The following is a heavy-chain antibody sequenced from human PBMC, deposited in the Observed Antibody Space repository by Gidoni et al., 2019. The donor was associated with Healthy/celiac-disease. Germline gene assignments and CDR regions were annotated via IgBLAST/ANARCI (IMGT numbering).Heavy chain of an antibody. Sequence: QVQLQQWGAGLLKTSETLSLTCAVYGGSFSGYYWSWIRQPPGKGLEWIGEINHSGSTNYNTALKRRVTISVDTSKNQLSLKLSSVTAADTAVYDCARVMVRGDATGWFDPWGQGTLVTVSS. CDR1: GGSFSGYY. V-gene: IGHV4-34*01. CDR3: ARVMVRGDATGWFDP. CDR2: INHSGST. D-gene: IGHD3-10*01. J-gene: IGHJ5*02.